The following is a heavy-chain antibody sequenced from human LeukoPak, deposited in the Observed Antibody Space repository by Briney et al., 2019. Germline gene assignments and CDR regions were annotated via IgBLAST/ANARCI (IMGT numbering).Heavy chain of an antibody. D-gene: IGHD3-22*01. CDR3: ATGRNYYDSSGYFLDY. CDR1: GYTFTSYG. Sequence: ASVKVSCKASGYTFTSYGISWVRQAPGQGLEWMGWISAYNGNTNYAQKLQGRVTMTTDTSTSTAYMELRSLRSDDTAVYYCATGRNYYDSSGYFLDYWGQRTLVTVSS. CDR2: ISAYNGNT. V-gene: IGHV1-18*01. J-gene: IGHJ4*02.